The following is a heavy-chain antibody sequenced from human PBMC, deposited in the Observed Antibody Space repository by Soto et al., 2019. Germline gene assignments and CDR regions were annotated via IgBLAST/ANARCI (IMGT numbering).Heavy chain of an antibody. D-gene: IGHD6-19*01. V-gene: IGHV4-59*01. CDR2: IYYSGST. CDR1: GGSISTYY. CDR3: ARPSVAGTWGPFDY. J-gene: IGHJ4*02. Sequence: LSLTCTVSGGSISTYYWSWIRQPPGKGLEWIGHIYYSGSTNYNPSVKSRVTISVDTSKNQLSLKLRSVTAADTAVYYCARPSVAGTWGPFDYWGQGTLVTVSS.